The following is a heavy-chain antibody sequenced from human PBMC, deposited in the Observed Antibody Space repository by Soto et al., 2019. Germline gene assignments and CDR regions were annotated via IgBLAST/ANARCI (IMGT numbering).Heavy chain of an antibody. V-gene: IGHV4-59*01. CDR2: IYYSGST. CDR1: GFSISTDY. D-gene: IGHD3-22*01. J-gene: IGHJ5*02. Sequence: SGTLFLTCLFSGFSISTDYLIWVRHPPGKGLGWLGYIYYSGSTSYNPSLKSRVAISVDTSKNQFSLRLSSVTAADTAVYYCARVKRPPYYYDNNGYYYVNRFDPWGQGTLVTVSS. CDR3: ARVKRPPYYYDNNGYYYVNRFDP.